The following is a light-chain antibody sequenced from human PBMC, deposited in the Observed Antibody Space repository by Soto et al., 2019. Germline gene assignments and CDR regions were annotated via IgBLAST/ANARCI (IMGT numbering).Light chain of an antibody. Sequence: DIQMTQSPSSLSASVGDRVTITCQASQDISNYLNWYQQKPGKAPKLLVYDASNYETGVPSRFSRSGSGPDFTVTNISLEPEDIAKYYCQQYDNLPPFTFGPGTKVDIK. J-gene: IGKJ3*01. CDR2: DAS. CDR3: QQYDNLPPFT. V-gene: IGKV1-33*01. CDR1: QDISNY.